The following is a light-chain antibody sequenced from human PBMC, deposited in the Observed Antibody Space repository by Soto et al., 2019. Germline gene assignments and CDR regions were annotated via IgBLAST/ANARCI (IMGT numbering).Light chain of an antibody. CDR3: QQLKSNLST. CDR1: QVISTS. V-gene: IGKV1-9*01. CDR2: KAS. J-gene: IGKJ5*01. Sequence: DNQLTQYPSFLSPAIGESVNITCRASQVISTSLAWYQVKPGKAPQLMIYKASSLQSGVPSRFSGSGSGTEFTLTISSLQPEDFATYYCQQLKSNLSTFGQGTRLDI.